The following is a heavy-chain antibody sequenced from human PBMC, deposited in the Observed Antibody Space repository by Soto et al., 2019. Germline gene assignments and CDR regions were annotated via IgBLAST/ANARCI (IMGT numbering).Heavy chain of an antibody. Sequence: PSETLSLTCTVPGGSISRGGYYWSWIRQHPGKGLEWIGYIYYSGSTYYNPSLKSRVTISVDTSKNQFSLKLSSVTAADTAVYYCARALRDYFDYWGQGTLVTVSS. CDR2: IYYSGST. CDR1: GGSISRGGYY. V-gene: IGHV4-31*03. CDR3: ARALRDYFDY. J-gene: IGHJ4*02.